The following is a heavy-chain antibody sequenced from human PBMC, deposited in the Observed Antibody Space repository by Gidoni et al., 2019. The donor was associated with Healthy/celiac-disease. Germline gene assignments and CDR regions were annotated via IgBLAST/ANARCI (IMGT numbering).Heavy chain of an antibody. CDR1: GRTFSSYA. J-gene: IGHJ4*02. Sequence: QVQLVPSGAEVQKPGSSVKVSCTASGRTFSSYAISWVRQAPGQGLEWMGGIIRIFGTANYAQKFQGRVTITADESTSTAYMELSSLRSEDTAVYYCARDQDSSGWYKLGYWGQGTLVTVSS. CDR2: IIRIFGTA. V-gene: IGHV1-69*01. D-gene: IGHD6-19*01. CDR3: ARDQDSSGWYKLGY.